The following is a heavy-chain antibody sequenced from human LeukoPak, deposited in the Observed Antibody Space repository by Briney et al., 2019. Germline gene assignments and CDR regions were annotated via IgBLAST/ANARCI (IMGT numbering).Heavy chain of an antibody. J-gene: IGHJ5*02. Sequence: GGSLRLSCAASGFTFSSYSMNWVRQAPGKGLEWVSSISSSSSYIYYADSVKGRFTISRDNAKNSLYLQMNSLRAEDTAVYYCARDVAVAGTYWFDPWGQGTLVTVSS. CDR1: GFTFSSYS. V-gene: IGHV3-21*01. CDR3: ARDVAVAGTYWFDP. D-gene: IGHD6-19*01. CDR2: ISSSSSYI.